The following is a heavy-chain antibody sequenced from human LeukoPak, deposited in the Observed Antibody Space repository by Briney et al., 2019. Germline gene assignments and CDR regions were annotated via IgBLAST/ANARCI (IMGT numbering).Heavy chain of an antibody. Sequence: GGSLRLSCAASGFTFSSYAMSWVRQAPGKGLEWVSAISGSGGSTYYADSVKGRFTISRDNSKNTLYLQMNSLRAEDTAVYYCAKGADMTTAYYYGMDVWGQGTTVTVSS. D-gene: IGHD4-11*01. CDR2: ISGSGGST. V-gene: IGHV3-23*01. CDR3: AKGADMTTAYYYGMDV. J-gene: IGHJ6*02. CDR1: GFTFSSYA.